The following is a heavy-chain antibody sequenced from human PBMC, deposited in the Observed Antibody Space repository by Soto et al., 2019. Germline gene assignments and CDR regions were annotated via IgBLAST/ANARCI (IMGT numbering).Heavy chain of an antibody. CDR2: ISSSSSTI. CDR3: ARGADYDSSGIRLNWFDP. Sequence: GGSLRLSCAASGFTFSTYSMNWVRQAPGKGLEWVSYISSSSSTIFYTDSVKGRFTVSRDNAKNSLYLQMNSLRDEDTAVYYCARGADYDSSGIRLNWFDPWGQGTLVTVSS. V-gene: IGHV3-48*02. J-gene: IGHJ5*02. CDR1: GFTFSTYS. D-gene: IGHD3-22*01.